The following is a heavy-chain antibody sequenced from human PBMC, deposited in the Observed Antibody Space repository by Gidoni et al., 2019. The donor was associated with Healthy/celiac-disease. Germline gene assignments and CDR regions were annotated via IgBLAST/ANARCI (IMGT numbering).Heavy chain of an antibody. CDR2: IIPIFGTA. J-gene: IGHJ6*02. CDR1: GGTFSRYA. Sequence: QVQLVQSGAEVKKPGSSVKVSCKASGGTFSRYAISWVRQAPGQGLEWMGGIIPIFGTANYAQKFQGRVTITADESTSTAYMELSSLRSEDTAVYYCARSISSSWPPNYYGMDVWGQGTTVTVSS. V-gene: IGHV1-69*01. D-gene: IGHD6-13*01. CDR3: ARSISSSWPPNYYGMDV.